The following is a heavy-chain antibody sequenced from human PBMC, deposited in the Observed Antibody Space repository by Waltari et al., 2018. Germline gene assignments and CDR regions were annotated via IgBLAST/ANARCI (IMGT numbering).Heavy chain of an antibody. Sequence: QVQLVESGGGVVQPGGSLRLSCAASDFTFSSYRIHWVGQAPGKRLERVAYIRYVGSNKYNADSVKGLFTIPRDNSKTTMYLQMNNLRTEDTPVNSLAKDTRGYHRHFDYWGQGTLVTVSS. V-gene: IGHV3-30*02. CDR3: AKDTRGYHRHFDY. J-gene: IGHJ4*02. CDR2: IRYVGSNK. CDR1: DFTFSSYR. D-gene: IGHD5-12*01.